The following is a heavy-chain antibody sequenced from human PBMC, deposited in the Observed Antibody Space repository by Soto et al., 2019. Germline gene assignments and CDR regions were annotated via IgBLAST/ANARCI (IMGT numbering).Heavy chain of an antibody. CDR2: INHSGST. CDR3: ARGLDGYSYGEPRYNWFDP. CDR1: GGSFSGYY. J-gene: IGHJ5*02. D-gene: IGHD5-18*01. V-gene: IGHV4-34*01. Sequence: SETLSLTCAVYGGSFSGYYWSWIRQPPGKGLEWIGEINHSGSTNYNPSLKSRVTISVDTSKNQFSLKLSSVTAADTAVYYCARGLDGYSYGEPRYNWFDPWGQGTLVTVSS.